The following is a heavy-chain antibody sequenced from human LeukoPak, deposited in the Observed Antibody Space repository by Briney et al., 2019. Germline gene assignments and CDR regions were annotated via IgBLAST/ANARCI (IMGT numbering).Heavy chain of an antibody. Sequence: PSETLSLTCTVSGGSISSYYWSWIRQPPGKGLEWIGYIYYSGSTNYNPSLKSRVTISVDTSKNQFTLKLSSVTAADTAVYYCARVRFGTYYYYYYMDVWGKGTTVTISS. CDR2: IYYSGST. V-gene: IGHV4-59*01. CDR3: ARVRFGTYYYYYYMDV. J-gene: IGHJ6*03. D-gene: IGHD3-10*01. CDR1: GGSISSYY.